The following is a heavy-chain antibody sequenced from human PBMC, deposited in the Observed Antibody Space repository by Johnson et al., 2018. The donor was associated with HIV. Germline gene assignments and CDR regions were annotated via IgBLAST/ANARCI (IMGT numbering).Heavy chain of an antibody. CDR2: ITGRGTAI. J-gene: IGHJ3*01. Sequence: QVQLVESGGGLVQPGGSLRLSCAASGFTFSDYYIHWIRQAPGKGLEWLAFITGRGTAIYADSVKGRFTISRDNSKNTLYLQMNSLRAEDTAVYYCTTDPDSSSWYRDAFDFWGQGTMVTVSS. CDR1: GFTFSDYY. V-gene: IGHV3-11*04. CDR3: TTDPDSSSWYRDAFDF. D-gene: IGHD6-13*01.